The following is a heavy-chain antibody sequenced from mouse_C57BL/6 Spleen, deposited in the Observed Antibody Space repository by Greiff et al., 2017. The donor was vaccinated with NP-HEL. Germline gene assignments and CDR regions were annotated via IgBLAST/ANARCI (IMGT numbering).Heavy chain of an antibody. CDR1: GYAFSSYW. Sequence: QVQLKESGAELVKPGASVKISCKASGYAFSSYWMNWVKQRPGKGLEWIGQIYPGDGDTNYNGKFKGKATLTADKSSSTAYMQLSSLTSEDSAVYFCARLRLRGDYAMDYWGQGTSVTVSS. D-gene: IGHD2-4*01. V-gene: IGHV1-80*01. CDR3: ARLRLRGDYAMDY. CDR2: IYPGDGDT. J-gene: IGHJ4*01.